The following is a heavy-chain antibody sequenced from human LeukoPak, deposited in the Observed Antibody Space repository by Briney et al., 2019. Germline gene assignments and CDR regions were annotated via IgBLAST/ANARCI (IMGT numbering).Heavy chain of an antibody. Sequence: GRSLRLSCAASGFTFSSYAMHWVRQAPGKGLEWVAVISYDGSNKYYADSVKGRFTISRDNSKNTLYLQMNSLRAEDTAVYYCARDRGYAPRDVWGQGTTVTVSS. J-gene: IGHJ6*02. CDR1: GFTFSSYA. D-gene: IGHD2-15*01. V-gene: IGHV3-30-3*01. CDR2: ISYDGSNK. CDR3: ARDRGYAPRDV.